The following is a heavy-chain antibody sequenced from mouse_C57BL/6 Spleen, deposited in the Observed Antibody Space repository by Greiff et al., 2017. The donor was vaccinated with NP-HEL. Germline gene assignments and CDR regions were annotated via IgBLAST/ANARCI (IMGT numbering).Heavy chain of an antibody. CDR2: IYPGDGDT. D-gene: IGHD3-2*01. V-gene: IGHV1-82*01. CDR3: ARWEDGSRAY. Sequence: VKPGASVKISCKASGYAFSSSWMNWVKQRPGKGLEWIGRIYPGDGDTNYNGKFKGKATLTADKSSSTAYMQLSSLTSEDSAVYFCARWEDGSRAYWGQGTTLTVSS. J-gene: IGHJ2*01. CDR1: GYAFSSSW.